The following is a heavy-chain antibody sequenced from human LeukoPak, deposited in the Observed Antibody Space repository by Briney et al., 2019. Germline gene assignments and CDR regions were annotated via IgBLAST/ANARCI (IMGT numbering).Heavy chain of an antibody. V-gene: IGHV3-11*04. CDR3: ARNGNNWNYHFDY. Sequence: GGSLRLSCAASGFTFSDYYISWIRQAPGKGLEWVSYISSSGSTIYYADSVKGRFTISRDNAKNSLYLQMNSLRAEDTALYYCARNGNNWNYHFDYWGQGTLVTVSS. CDR1: GFTFSDYY. CDR2: ISSSGSTI. D-gene: IGHD1-7*01. J-gene: IGHJ4*02.